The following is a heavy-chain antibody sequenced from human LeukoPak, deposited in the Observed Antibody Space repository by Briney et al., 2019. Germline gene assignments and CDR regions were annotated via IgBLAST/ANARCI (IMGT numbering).Heavy chain of an antibody. CDR1: GFTVSSNY. CDR2: IYSGGST. J-gene: IGHJ3*02. V-gene: IGHV3-53*01. Sequence: GGSLRLSCAASGFTVSSNYMSWVRQAPGKGLEWVSAIYSGGSTYYADSVKGRFTISRDNSKNTLYLQMNSLRAEDTAVYYCARDPVPGDAFDIWGQGTMVTVSS. CDR3: ARDPVPGDAFDI. D-gene: IGHD1-14*01.